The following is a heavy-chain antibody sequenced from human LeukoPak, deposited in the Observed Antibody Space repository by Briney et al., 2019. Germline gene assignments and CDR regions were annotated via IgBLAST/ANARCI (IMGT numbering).Heavy chain of an antibody. CDR2: IYYSGST. CDR1: GGSISSYY. D-gene: IGHD6-13*01. Sequence: SETLSLTCTVSGGSISSYYWSWIRQPPGKGLEWVGYIYYSGSTNYNPSLKSRVTISVDTSKNQFSLKLSSVTAADTAVYYCAREAAAGKTDYWGQGTLVTVSS. CDR3: AREAAAGKTDY. V-gene: IGHV4-59*01. J-gene: IGHJ4*02.